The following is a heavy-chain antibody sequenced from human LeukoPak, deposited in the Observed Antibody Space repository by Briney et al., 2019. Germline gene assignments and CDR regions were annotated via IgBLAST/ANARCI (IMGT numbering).Heavy chain of an antibody. V-gene: IGHV3-9*01. CDR2: ISWNSGSI. Sequence: GRSLRLSCAASGFTFDDYAMHWVRQAPGKGLEWVSGISWNSGSIGYADSVKGRFTISRDNAKNSLYLQMNSLRAEDTALYYCAKDMGGFSAYSSGDKFAFDIWGQGTMVTVSS. J-gene: IGHJ3*02. CDR1: GFTFDDYA. D-gene: IGHD3-22*01. CDR3: AKDMGGFSAYSSGDKFAFDI.